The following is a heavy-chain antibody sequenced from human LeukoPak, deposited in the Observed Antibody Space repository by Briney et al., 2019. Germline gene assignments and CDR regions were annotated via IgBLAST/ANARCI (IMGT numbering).Heavy chain of an antibody. CDR1: GFTFSDYW. CDR3: ATCTQIFGAPGTDY. J-gene: IGHJ4*02. D-gene: IGHD3-10*01. Sequence: GGSLRLSCAVSGFTFSDYWMRWVRQAPGKGLEWVASINKDGSEVQYVASVKGRFTISRDNAKNSVYLQMTSLGAEDTAVYFCATCTQIFGAPGTDYWGLGTLVSVSS. CDR2: INKDGSEV. V-gene: IGHV3-7*01.